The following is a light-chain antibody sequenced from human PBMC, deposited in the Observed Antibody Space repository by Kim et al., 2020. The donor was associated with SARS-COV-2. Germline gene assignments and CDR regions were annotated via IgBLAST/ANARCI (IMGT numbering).Light chain of an antibody. CDR2: NDN. J-gene: IGLJ3*02. CDR1: RSNVGNNP. Sequence: ELTQPPSASGTPGQTVTISCSGRRSNVGNNPVTRFQQVPGTAPKLLMSNDNQRPSGVPDRFSASKSGTSASLAISGLQSEDEAVYYCGSWDDSLSGRVFGGGTQLTVL. CDR3: GSWDDSLSGRV. V-gene: IGLV1-44*01.